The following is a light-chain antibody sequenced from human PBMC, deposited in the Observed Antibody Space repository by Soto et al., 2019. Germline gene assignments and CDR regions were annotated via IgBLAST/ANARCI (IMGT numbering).Light chain of an antibody. CDR3: QQCGGSPLFS. V-gene: IGKV3-20*01. CDR2: TTS. CDR1: QSVASSC. J-gene: IGKJ3*01. Sequence: EIVLTQSPGTLSLSPGERATLSCTASQSVASSCLAWYQRKPGQAPRLLIHTTSIRATDIPDRFSGSGSGTDFTLTLSRLEPEDSAVYYCQQCGGSPLFSFGPGTRVDI.